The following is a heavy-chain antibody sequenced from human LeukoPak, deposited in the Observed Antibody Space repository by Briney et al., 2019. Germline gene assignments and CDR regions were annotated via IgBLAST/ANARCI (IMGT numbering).Heavy chain of an antibody. CDR2: INHSGST. CDR1: GGSFSGYY. V-gene: IGHV4-34*01. CDR3: ARVYSLEGYRRSDAFDI. J-gene: IGHJ3*02. D-gene: IGHD5-18*01. Sequence: PSETLSLTCAVYGGSFSGYYWSWIRQPPGKGLEWIGEINHSGSTNYNPSLKSRVTMSVDTSKNQFSLKLSSVTAADTAVYYCARVYSLEGYRRSDAFDIWGQGTMVTVSS.